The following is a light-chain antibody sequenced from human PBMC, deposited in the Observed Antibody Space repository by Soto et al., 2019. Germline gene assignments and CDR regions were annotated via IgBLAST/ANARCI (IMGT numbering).Light chain of an antibody. CDR1: SSDVGEENY. Sequence: QSVLTQPPSASGSPGQSVTITCSGISSDVGEENYVSWYQQHPGKVPKLILYEVSKRPSGVPDRFSGSRSGNTASLTVSGLQAEDEADYYCSSFAGSPVVFGGGTKLTVL. J-gene: IGLJ2*01. V-gene: IGLV2-8*01. CDR3: SSFAGSPVV. CDR2: EVS.